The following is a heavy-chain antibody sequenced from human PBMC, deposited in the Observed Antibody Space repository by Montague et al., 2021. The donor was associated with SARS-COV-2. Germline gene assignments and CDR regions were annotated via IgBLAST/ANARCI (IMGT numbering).Heavy chain of an antibody. CDR1: GGSISSYY. D-gene: IGHD2-2*01. V-gene: IGHV4-59*01. CDR2: ISYSGST. CDR3: ANSRRTQLLFGIPYYGMDV. Sequence: SETLSLTCTVSGGSISSYYWSWIRQPPGRGLQWIGYISYSGSTNYNPSLKSRVTISVDTPKNHFTLRLSSVTAAVTAVYYCANSRRTQLLFGIPYYGMDVWGQGTTVTVSS. J-gene: IGHJ6*02.